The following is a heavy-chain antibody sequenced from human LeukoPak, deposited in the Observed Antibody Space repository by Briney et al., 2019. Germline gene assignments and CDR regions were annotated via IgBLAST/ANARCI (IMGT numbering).Heavy chain of an antibody. CDR1: GGSISSYY. CDR2: INYSGST. Sequence: SETLSLTCIVSGGSISSYYWSWIRQPAGKGLEWIGYINYSGSTNYNPSLKSRVTISVDTSKNQYSLKLSSVTAADTAVYYCAAYNGHNYVIDYWGQGTLVTVSS. CDR3: AAYNGHNYVIDY. J-gene: IGHJ4*02. V-gene: IGHV4-59*01. D-gene: IGHD5-24*01.